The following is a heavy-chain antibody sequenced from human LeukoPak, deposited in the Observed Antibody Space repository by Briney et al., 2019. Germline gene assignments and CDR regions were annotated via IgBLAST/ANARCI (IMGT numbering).Heavy chain of an antibody. CDR1: GFIFGRYA. D-gene: IGHD2-2*01. CDR2: ISGNGGTT. V-gene: IGHV3-64D*06. CDR3: VKDDLEERYCTTTGCYLDS. Sequence: GGSPRLSCSASGFIFGRYAIHWVRQAPGKGLEFVSAISGNGGTTYYVDSAKGRFTISRDNSKNTLYLQMSSLRTEDTAVYYCVKDDLEERYCTTTGCYLDSWGQGTVVTVSS. J-gene: IGHJ4*02.